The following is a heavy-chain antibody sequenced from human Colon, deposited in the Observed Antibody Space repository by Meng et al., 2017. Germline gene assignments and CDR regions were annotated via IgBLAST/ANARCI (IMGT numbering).Heavy chain of an antibody. Sequence: GSLRLSCVVSGGSISGYYWSWIRQTPGKDLEWIGSIYSSGNTDYNPSLRSRVTISLDTSKNQFSLNLSSVTAADMAVYYCAREVQSTTVRGTTGAFEIWGQGTMVTVSS. D-gene: IGHD3-10*01. CDR3: AREVQSTTVRGTTGAFEI. V-gene: IGHV4-59*01. CDR1: GGSISGYY. J-gene: IGHJ3*02. CDR2: IYSSGNT.